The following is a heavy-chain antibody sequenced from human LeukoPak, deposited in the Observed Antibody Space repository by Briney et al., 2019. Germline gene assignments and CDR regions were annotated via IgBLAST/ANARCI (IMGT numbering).Heavy chain of an antibody. J-gene: IGHJ4*02. CDR1: GFTFTTYY. CDR3: ARALSFAGGSDC. CDR2: ISSSSSTYI. V-gene: IGHV3-21*01. D-gene: IGHD3-16*01. Sequence: NTGGSLRLSCAGSGFTFTTYYMNWVRQAPGKGLEWVSSISSSSSTYIYYADSVKGRFTISRDNAKNSLFLQMSSLRAEDTAVYYCARALSFAGGSDCWGQGTLVTVSS.